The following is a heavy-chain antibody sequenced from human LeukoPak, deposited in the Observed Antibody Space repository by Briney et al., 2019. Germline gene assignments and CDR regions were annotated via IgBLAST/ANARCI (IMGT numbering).Heavy chain of an antibody. J-gene: IGHJ6*02. CDR1: GFTFSSYY. V-gene: IGHV3-48*02. CDR2: ISGTSDTT. Sequence: GGSLRLSCSASGFTFSSYYMTWVRQAPGKGLEWVSHISGTSDTTYYADSVKGRFSISRDNAKNSLYLQINSLRDDDTAVYYCARNYYYTMDVWGQGTTVTVSS. CDR3: ARNYYYTMDV.